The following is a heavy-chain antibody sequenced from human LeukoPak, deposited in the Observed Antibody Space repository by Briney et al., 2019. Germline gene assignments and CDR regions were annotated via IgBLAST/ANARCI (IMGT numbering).Heavy chain of an antibody. J-gene: IGHJ3*02. CDR1: GGSFSGYY. V-gene: IGHV4-34*01. D-gene: IGHD3-10*01. CDR3: ARAPLWFRSHVGAFDN. Sequence: SETLSLTCAVSGGSFSGYYWSWIRQPPGKGLERMGEINHSGSTNYNPSLKSRVTISVDTSKNQFSLKLSSVTAADTAVYYCARAPLWFRSHVGAFDNWGQGTMVTVSS. CDR2: INHSGST.